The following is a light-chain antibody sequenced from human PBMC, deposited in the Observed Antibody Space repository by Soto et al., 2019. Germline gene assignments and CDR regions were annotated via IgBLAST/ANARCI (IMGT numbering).Light chain of an antibody. Sequence: QSALTQPASVSGSPGQSITISCTGTSSDVGGYNYVSWYQQHPGKAPKLMIYDVSNRPSGVSNRFSGSKSGNTASLTISVLQAEDEADYYCSSYTSSSTLYVVGTGTKVTVL. CDR2: DVS. CDR1: SSDVGGYNY. CDR3: SSYTSSSTLYV. J-gene: IGLJ1*01. V-gene: IGLV2-14*01.